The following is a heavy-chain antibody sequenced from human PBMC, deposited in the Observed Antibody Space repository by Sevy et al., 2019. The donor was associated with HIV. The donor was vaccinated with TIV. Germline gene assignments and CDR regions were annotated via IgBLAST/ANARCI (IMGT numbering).Heavy chain of an antibody. CDR1: GFTFSSYG. Sequence: GGSLRLSCAASGFTFSSYGMHWVRQAPGKGLEWVAVISYDGSNKYYADSVKGRFTISRDNSKNTLYLQMNSLRAEDTAVYYCAKVRYPLLRNFDWARSGMDVWGQGTTVTVSS. CDR2: ISYDGSNK. J-gene: IGHJ6*02. V-gene: IGHV3-30*18. D-gene: IGHD3-9*01. CDR3: AKVRYPLLRNFDWARSGMDV.